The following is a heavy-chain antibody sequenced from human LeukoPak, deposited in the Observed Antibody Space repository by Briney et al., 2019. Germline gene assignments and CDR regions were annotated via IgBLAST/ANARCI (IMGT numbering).Heavy chain of an antibody. V-gene: IGHV1-2*06. CDR2: INPNSGGA. J-gene: IGHJ4*02. CDR3: ARDGSSGWYWY. D-gene: IGHD6-19*01. Sequence: ASVKVSCKASGYTFTGYYIHWVRQAPGQGLEWMGRINPNSGGANYAQKFQGGVTMTRDTSITTAYMELSRLRSDDTAVYYCARDGSSGWYWYWGQGTLVTVSS. CDR1: GYTFTGYY.